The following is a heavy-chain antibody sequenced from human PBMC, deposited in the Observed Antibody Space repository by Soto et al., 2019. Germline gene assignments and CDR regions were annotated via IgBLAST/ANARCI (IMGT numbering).Heavy chain of an antibody. Sequence: ASVKVSCQASGYTFTGYYMHWVRQAPGQGLEWMGWINVGNGNTKYSQKFQGRVTITRDTSASTAYMELSSLRSEDTAVYYCARDLLRSLEWTYMYYFDYWGQGTLVTVSS. V-gene: IGHV1-3*01. CDR2: INVGNGNT. D-gene: IGHD3-3*01. CDR1: GYTFTGYY. CDR3: ARDLLRSLEWTYMYYFDY. J-gene: IGHJ4*02.